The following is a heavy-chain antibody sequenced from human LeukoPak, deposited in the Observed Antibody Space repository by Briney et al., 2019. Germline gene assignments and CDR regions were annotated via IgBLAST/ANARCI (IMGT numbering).Heavy chain of an antibody. CDR3: ARDRAMITFGGVIAHYGMDV. Sequence: SVNVSCKASGGTFSSYAISWVRQAPGQGLEWMGGIIHIFGTANYAQKFQGRVTITADESTSTAYMELSSLRSEDTAVYYCARDRAMITFGGVIAHYGMDVWGQGTTVTVSS. CDR2: IIHIFGTA. CDR1: GGTFSSYA. V-gene: IGHV1-69*13. J-gene: IGHJ6*02. D-gene: IGHD3-16*02.